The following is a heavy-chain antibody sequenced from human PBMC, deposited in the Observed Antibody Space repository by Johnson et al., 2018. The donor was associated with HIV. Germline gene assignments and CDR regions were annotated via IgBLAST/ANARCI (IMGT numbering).Heavy chain of an antibody. V-gene: IGHV3-30*19. Sequence: VQLVESGGGVVQPGRSLRLSCAASGFTFSTYGMHWVRQAPGKGLEWVAVISYDGSNKYYADSVKGRFTISRDNSKNTLYLQMNGLRAEDTAVYYCAREGNYYDSSSHVFDIWGQGTMVTVSS. CDR3: AREGNYYDSSSHVFDI. CDR2: ISYDGSNK. CDR1: GFTFSTYG. J-gene: IGHJ3*02. D-gene: IGHD3-22*01.